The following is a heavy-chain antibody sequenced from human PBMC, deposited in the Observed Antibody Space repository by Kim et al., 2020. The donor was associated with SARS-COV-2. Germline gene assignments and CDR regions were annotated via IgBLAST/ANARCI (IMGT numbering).Heavy chain of an antibody. J-gene: IGHJ5*02. CDR3: ATSLAGIPGS. V-gene: IGHV3-30*03. CDR1: GFTFSSYG. CDR2: ISYDGSEK. D-gene: IGHD3-10*01. Sequence: GGSLRLSCAASGFTFSSYGMHWVRQAPGKGLEWVSVISYDGSEKYYVDSVKGRFIISRDDSKNTLYLQMNSLRAEDTAVYYCATSLAGIPGSWGQGTLVTVSS.